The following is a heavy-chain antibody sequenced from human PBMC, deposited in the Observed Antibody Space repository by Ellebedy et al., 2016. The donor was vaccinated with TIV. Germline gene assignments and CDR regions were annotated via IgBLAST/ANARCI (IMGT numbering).Heavy chain of an antibody. CDR2: ISAYNGNT. D-gene: IGHD3-3*01. CDR3: ARSRGMLEWLPPYYYYGMDV. J-gene: IGHJ6*02. Sequence: AASVKVSCKASGYTFTSYGISWVRQAPGQGLEWMGWISAYNGNTNYAKKLQGRVTMTTDISTSTAYMELSSLRSEDTAVYYCARSRGMLEWLPPYYYYGMDVWGQGTTVTVSS. CDR1: GYTFTSYG. V-gene: IGHV1-18*01.